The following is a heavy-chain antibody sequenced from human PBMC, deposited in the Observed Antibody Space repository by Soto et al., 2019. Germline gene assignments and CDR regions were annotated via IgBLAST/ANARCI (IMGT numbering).Heavy chain of an antibody. CDR1: GFTFSSYS. D-gene: IGHD2-15*01. Sequence: EVQLVESGGGLVKPGGSLRLSCAASGFTFSSYSMNWVRQAPGKGLEWVSSISSSSSYIYYADSVKGRFTISRDNAKNALYLQMNGLRAEDTAVYYCARDGEDIVVVVAASYYYYSDGMDVWGQGTTVTVSS. V-gene: IGHV3-21*01. CDR3: ARDGEDIVVVVAASYYYYSDGMDV. J-gene: IGHJ6*02. CDR2: ISSSSSYI.